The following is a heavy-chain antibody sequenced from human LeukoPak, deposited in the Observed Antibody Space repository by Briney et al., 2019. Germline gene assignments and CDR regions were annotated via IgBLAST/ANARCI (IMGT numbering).Heavy chain of an antibody. CDR1: GGSISSSSYY. CDR3: ARESYSGTWYGAFDI. V-gene: IGHV4-39*07. CDR2: IYYSGST. Sequence: SETLSLTCTVSGGSISSSSYYWGWIRQPPGKGLEWIGSIYYSGSTYYNPSLKSRVTISVDTSKNQFSLKLSSVTAADTAVYYCARESYSGTWYGAFDIWGQGTMVTVSS. D-gene: IGHD6-13*01. J-gene: IGHJ3*02.